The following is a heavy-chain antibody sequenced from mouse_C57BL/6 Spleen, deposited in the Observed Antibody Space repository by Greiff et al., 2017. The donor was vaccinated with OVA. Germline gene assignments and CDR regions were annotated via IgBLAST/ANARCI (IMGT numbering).Heavy chain of an antibody. Sequence: QVHVKQPGAELVKPGASVKLSCKASGYTFTSYWMHWVKQRPGRGLEWIGRIDPNRGGTKYNEKFKSKATLTVDKPSSTAYMQLSSLTSEDSAVYYCAREGVYGRGDYYAMDYWGQGTSVTVSS. CDR2: IDPNRGGT. J-gene: IGHJ4*01. CDR3: AREGVYGRGDYYAMDY. CDR1: GYTFTSYW. V-gene: IGHV1-72*01. D-gene: IGHD1-1*01.